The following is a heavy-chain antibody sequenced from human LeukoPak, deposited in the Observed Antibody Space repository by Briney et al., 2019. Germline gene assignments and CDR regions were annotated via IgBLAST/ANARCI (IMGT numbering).Heavy chain of an antibody. CDR2: IKQDGSEK. Sequence: GGSLRLSCAASGFTFSNYWMNWVRQAPGKGLEWVANIKQDGSEKNYVDSVKGRFIISRDNAKNSLYLQMNSLRAEDTAVYYCARDLAYWGRGTLVTVSS. J-gene: IGHJ4*02. CDR3: ARDLAY. CDR1: GFTFSNYW. V-gene: IGHV3-7*05.